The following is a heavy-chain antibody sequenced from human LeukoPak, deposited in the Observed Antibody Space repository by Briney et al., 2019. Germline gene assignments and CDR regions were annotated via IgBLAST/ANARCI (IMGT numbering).Heavy chain of an antibody. CDR1: GFTFSSYA. D-gene: IGHD3-3*01. CDR3: AKVLAPPLFGVEYYFDY. CDR2: ISGSGGST. J-gene: IGHJ4*02. Sequence: QTGGSLRLSCAASGFTFSSYAMSWVRQAPGKGLEWVSAISGSGGSTYYADSVKGRFTVSRDNSKNTLYLQMNSLRAEDTAVYYCAKVLAPPLFGVEYYFDYWGQGTLVTVSS. V-gene: IGHV3-23*01.